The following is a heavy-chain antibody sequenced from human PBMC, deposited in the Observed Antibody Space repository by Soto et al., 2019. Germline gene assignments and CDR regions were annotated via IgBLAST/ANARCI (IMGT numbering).Heavy chain of an antibody. Sequence: SVKVSCKASGGTFSSYAISWVRQAPGQGLEWMGGIIPIFGTANYAQKFQGRVTITADESTSTAYMELSSLRSEDTAVYYCARDYKLYYYDSSGYGYWGQGTLVTVSS. J-gene: IGHJ4*02. CDR2: IIPIFGTA. D-gene: IGHD3-22*01. CDR3: ARDYKLYYYDSSGYGY. CDR1: GGTFSSYA. V-gene: IGHV1-69*13.